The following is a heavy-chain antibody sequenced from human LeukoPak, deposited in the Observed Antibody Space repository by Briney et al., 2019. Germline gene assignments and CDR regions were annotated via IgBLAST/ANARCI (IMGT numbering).Heavy chain of an antibody. CDR3: ASTLLWFGEPIKGYYFDY. CDR2: ISAYNGNT. CDR1: GYTFTSYG. V-gene: IGHV1-18*04. D-gene: IGHD3-10*01. J-gene: IGHJ4*02. Sequence: ASVKVSCKASGYTFTSYGISRVRQAPGQGLEWMGWISAYNGNTNYAQKLQGRVTMTTDTSTSTAYMELRSLRSDDTAVYYCASTLLWFGEPIKGYYFDYWGQGTLVTVSS.